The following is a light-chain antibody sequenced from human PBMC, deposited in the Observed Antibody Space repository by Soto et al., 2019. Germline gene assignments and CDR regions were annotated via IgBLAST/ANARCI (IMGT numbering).Light chain of an antibody. J-gene: IGLJ2*01. CDR1: SSDVGGYNY. CDR2: DVS. CDR3: SSYTRSSTLVV. V-gene: IGLV2-14*01. Sequence: QSALTQPASVSGSPGQSITISCTGISSDVGGYNYVSWYQQHPGKVPKLMIYDVSNRPSGVSNRFSGSKSGNTASLTISGLQAEDEADYYCSSYTRSSTLVVFGGGTKLTVL.